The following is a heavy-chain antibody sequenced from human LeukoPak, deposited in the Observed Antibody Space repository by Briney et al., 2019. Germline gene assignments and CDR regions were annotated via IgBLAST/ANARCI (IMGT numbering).Heavy chain of an antibody. CDR3: ARQDYYDSSGYYWDY. CDR1: GYSVTNYW. Sequence: GESLKISCKGSGYSVTNYWIGWVRQMPGKGLEWMGIIYPGDSDTRYSPSFQGQVTISADKSISTAYLQWSSLKASDTAMYYCARQDYYDSSGYYWDYWGQGTLVTVSS. D-gene: IGHD3-22*01. CDR2: IYPGDSDT. V-gene: IGHV5-51*01. J-gene: IGHJ4*02.